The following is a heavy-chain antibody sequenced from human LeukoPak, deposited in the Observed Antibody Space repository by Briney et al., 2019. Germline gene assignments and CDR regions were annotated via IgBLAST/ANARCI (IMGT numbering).Heavy chain of an antibody. Sequence: GSLRLSCAASGFTFSSYWMSWVRPAPGKGLEWVANIKQDGSEKYFVDSVKGRFTISRDNAKNSLYLQMNSLRAEDTAVYYCARVGKGPHEYSSSSEGIFFDYWGQGTLVTVSS. CDR3: ARVGKGPHEYSSSSEGIFFDY. CDR2: IKQDGSEK. V-gene: IGHV3-7*04. CDR1: GFTFSSYW. D-gene: IGHD6-6*01. J-gene: IGHJ4*02.